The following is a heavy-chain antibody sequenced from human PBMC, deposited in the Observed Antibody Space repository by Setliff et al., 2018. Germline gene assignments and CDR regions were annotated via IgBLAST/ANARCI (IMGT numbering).Heavy chain of an antibody. V-gene: IGHV3-48*04. CDR1: GFTFSIYS. Sequence: PGGSLRLSCAASGFTFSIYSMNWVRQAPGKGLEWVSYITSSNIIYYADSVKGRFTISRDSAKNSLYLQMNSLRAEDTAVYYCARELGYSSTWYSHEGFNIWGQGTMVTVSS. D-gene: IGHD6-13*01. J-gene: IGHJ3*02. CDR2: ITSSNII. CDR3: ARELGYSSTWYSHEGFNI.